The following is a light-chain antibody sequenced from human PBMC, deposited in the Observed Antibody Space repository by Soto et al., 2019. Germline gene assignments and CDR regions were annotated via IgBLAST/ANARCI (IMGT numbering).Light chain of an antibody. CDR2: AAS. CDR3: QQSFITPYT. V-gene: IGKV1-39*01. Sequence: DIPMTQSPSSLSASVGDRVTITCRASQRITTYLNWYQQKPGKAPRLLIYAASTLRSGVPSTFSGGGSGTDFTLTISSLQPEDFATYYCQQSFITPYTFGQGTKLVIK. J-gene: IGKJ2*01. CDR1: QRITTY.